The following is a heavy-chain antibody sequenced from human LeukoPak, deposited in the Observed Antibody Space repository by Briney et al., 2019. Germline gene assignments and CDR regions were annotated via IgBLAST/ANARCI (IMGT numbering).Heavy chain of an antibody. CDR3: AKDITMVRGAAGMRFQSDY. J-gene: IGHJ4*02. D-gene: IGHD3-10*01. CDR2: ISGSGGST. CDR1: GFTFSSYS. Sequence: GGSLRLSCAASGFTFSSYSMNWVRQAPGKGLEWVSAISGSGGSTYYADSVKGRFTISRDNSKNTLYLQMNSLRAEDTAVYYCAKDITMVRGAAGMRFQSDYWGQGTLVTVSS. V-gene: IGHV3-23*01.